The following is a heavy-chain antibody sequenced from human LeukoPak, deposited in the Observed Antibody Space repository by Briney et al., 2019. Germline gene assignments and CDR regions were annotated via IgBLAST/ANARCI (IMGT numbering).Heavy chain of an antibody. Sequence: SVKVSCKASGGTFSSYTISWVRQAPGQGLEWMGRIIPILGIANYAQKFQGRVTITADKSTSTAYMELSSLRSEDTAVHYCARSAYGSGSYYGAPSYYFDYWGQGTLVTVSS. J-gene: IGHJ4*02. D-gene: IGHD3-10*01. CDR1: GGTFSSYT. CDR2: IIPILGIA. V-gene: IGHV1-69*02. CDR3: ARSAYGSGSYYGAPSYYFDY.